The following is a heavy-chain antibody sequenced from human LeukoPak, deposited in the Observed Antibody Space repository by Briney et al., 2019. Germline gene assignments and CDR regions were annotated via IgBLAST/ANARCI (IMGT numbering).Heavy chain of an antibody. Sequence: ASVKVSCKASGGTFSSYAISWVRQAPGQGLEWMGWISAYNGNTNYAQKLQGRVTMTTDTSTSTAYMELRSLRSDDTAVYYCARSQNPLYYYDSPGSADYWGQGTLVTVSS. CDR2: ISAYNGNT. J-gene: IGHJ4*02. CDR1: GGTFSSYA. CDR3: ARSQNPLYYYDSPGSADY. D-gene: IGHD3-22*01. V-gene: IGHV1-18*01.